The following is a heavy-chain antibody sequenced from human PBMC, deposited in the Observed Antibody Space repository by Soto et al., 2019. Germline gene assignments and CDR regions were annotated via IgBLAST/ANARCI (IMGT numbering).Heavy chain of an antibody. V-gene: IGHV3-30*18. Sequence: QVQLVESGGNVVQPGRSLRLSCAASGFIFRTYGMHWVRQAPGKRLEWVAVLSYSGNKKAYADSVKGRFAISRDNSNNTPYLQIDSLTAADTAVYYCAKGPFIPVAGTPTGAFDMWGQGTMVTVAS. CDR1: GFIFRTYG. J-gene: IGHJ3*02. CDR3: AKGPFIPVAGTPTGAFDM. D-gene: IGHD6-19*01. CDR2: LSYSGNKK.